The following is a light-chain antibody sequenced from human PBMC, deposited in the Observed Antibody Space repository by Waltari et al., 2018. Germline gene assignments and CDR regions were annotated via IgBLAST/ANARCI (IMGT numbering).Light chain of an antibody. CDR2: LSS. CDR3: FQPQHAPHT. V-gene: IGKV2-28*01. CDR1: QSLLQSDGYNY. J-gene: IGKJ3*01. Sequence: DIVMTQSPLSLSVTPGEPPSISCRSSQSLLQSDGYNYLVWYLKKPGQSPQHPIYLSSNRASVVPDRFSGSGSGTDFTLRISRVEAEDVGVYDCFQPQHAPHTFGPGTKVDIK.